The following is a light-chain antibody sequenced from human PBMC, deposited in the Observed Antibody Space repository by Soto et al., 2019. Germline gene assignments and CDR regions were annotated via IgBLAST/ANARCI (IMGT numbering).Light chain of an antibody. CDR3: SSYAGSNNVI. Sequence: QSVLTQPPSASGSPGQSVTISCTGTSSDLGGYNYVSWYQQHPGKATKLMIYEVSLRPSGVPDRFSGSKSGNTASLTVSGLQAEDEADYYCSSYAGSNNVIFGGGTQLAVL. CDR1: SSDLGGYNY. V-gene: IGLV2-8*01. J-gene: IGLJ2*01. CDR2: EVS.